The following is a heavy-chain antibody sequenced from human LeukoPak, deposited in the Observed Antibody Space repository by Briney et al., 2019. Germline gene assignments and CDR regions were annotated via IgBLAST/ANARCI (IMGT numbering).Heavy chain of an antibody. J-gene: IGHJ4*02. CDR1: GGPISSSSYY. CDR3: ARDRGYSERPEDY. CDR2: IYYSGST. D-gene: IGHD1-26*01. Sequence: PSETLSLTCTVSGGPISSSSYYWGWIRQPPGKGLEWIGSIYYSGSTYYNPSLKSRVTISVDTSKNQFSLKLSSVTAAGTAVYYCARDRGYSERPEDYWGQGTLVTVSS. V-gene: IGHV4-39*07.